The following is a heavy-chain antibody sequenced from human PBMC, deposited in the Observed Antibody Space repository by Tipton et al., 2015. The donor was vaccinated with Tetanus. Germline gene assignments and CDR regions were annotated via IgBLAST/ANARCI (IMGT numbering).Heavy chain of an antibody. CDR3: AGLPVGGGYSAHHYFLH. D-gene: IGHD4-23*01. J-gene: IGHJ4*02. CDR1: GGSFSGYY. CDR2: IHPSGTT. V-gene: IGHV4-34*01. Sequence: TLSLTCAVYGGSFSGYYWGWIRQSPGKGLEWIGEIHPSGTTYYNPSLKSRVIISEDTTKRQFSLNLRSVTAADTAVYYCAGLPVGGGYSAHHYFLHWGQGTLVTVSS.